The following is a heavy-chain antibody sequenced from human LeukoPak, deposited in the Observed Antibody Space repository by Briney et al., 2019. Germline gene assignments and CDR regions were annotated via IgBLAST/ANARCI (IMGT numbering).Heavy chain of an antibody. CDR1: GGTFSSYA. D-gene: IGHD2-15*01. J-gene: IGHJ4*02. Sequence: SVKVSCKASGGTFSSYAISWVRQATGQGLEWMGGIIPIFGTANYAQKFQGRVTITADESTSTAYMELSSLRSEDTAVYYCARGGYCSGGSCYANFDYWGQGTLVTVSS. V-gene: IGHV1-69*13. CDR2: IIPIFGTA. CDR3: ARGGYCSGGSCYANFDY.